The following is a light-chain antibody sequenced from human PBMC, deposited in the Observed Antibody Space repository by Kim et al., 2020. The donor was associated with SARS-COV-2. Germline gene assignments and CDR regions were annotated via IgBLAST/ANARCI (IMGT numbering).Light chain of an antibody. CDR3: QQSYSIPPS. V-gene: IGKV1-39*01. CDR2: GAS. Sequence: ASLGDRVSITCRASQTISTYLNWYQQKPGKAPNLLIYGASSLQSGVPSRFSGSGSETDFTLTISSLQPDDFATYYCQQSYSIPPSFGQGTKVDIK. J-gene: IGKJ1*01. CDR1: QTISTY.